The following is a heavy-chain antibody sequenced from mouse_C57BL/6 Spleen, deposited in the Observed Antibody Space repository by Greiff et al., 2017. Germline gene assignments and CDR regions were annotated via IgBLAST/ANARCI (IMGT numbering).Heavy chain of an antibody. CDR1: GFNIKDYY. CDR2: IDPEDGDT. CDR3: TIYYYGSPWFAY. J-gene: IGHJ3*01. V-gene: IGHV14-1*01. D-gene: IGHD1-1*01. Sequence: EVQLQQSGAELVRPGASVKLSCTASGFNIKDYYMHWVKQRPEQGLEWIGRIDPEDGDTEYAPKFQGKATMTADTSSNTAYLQLSSLTSEDTAVHYCTIYYYGSPWFAYWGQGTLVTVSA.